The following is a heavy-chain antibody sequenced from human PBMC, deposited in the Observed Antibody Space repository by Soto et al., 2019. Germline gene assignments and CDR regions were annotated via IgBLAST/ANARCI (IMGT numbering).Heavy chain of an antibody. V-gene: IGHV1-69*12. CDR2: IMPIFGPA. D-gene: IGHD2-2*03. CDR3: ARGGYCISTSCFFPFDY. J-gene: IGHJ4*02. CDR1: GGTLSSYA. Sequence: QVQLVQSGAEVKKPGSSVKVSCKASGGTLSSYAINWVRQAPGQGLEWMGGIMPIFGPANYAQKFQGRVTSAADASTSTADMELSSLRSEDTAIYYCARGGYCISTSCFFPFDYWGQGTLVTVSS.